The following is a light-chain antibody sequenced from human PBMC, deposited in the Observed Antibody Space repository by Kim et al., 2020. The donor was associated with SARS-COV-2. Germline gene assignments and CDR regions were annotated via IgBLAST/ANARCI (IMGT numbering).Light chain of an antibody. CDR1: QSVRSN. CDR3: HQYNNWWT. V-gene: IGKV3-15*01. J-gene: IGKJ1*01. CDR2: GAS. Sequence: DIVMTQSPATLSLSPGERATLSCRASQSVRSNLAWYQQKPGQAPRLLIHGASTRATGVPARFSGSGSGTEFTLTISSLQSEDFAVYYCHQYNNWWTFGQGTKVDIK.